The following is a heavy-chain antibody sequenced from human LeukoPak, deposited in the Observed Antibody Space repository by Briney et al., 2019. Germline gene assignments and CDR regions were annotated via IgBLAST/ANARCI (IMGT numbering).Heavy chain of an antibody. CDR2: ISSSSSYI. CDR1: GFTFSSYS. CDR3: ARVSGTVTMGNGFDY. J-gene: IGHJ4*02. Sequence: GGSLRLSCAASGFTFSSYSMNWVRQAPGKGLEWVSFISSSSSYIYYADSVKGRFTISRDNAKNSLYLQMNSLRAEDTAVYYCARVSGTVTMGNGFDYWGQGTLVTVSS. V-gene: IGHV3-21*01. D-gene: IGHD4-17*01.